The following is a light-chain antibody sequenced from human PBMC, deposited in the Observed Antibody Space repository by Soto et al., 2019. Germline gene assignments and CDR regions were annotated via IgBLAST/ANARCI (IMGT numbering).Light chain of an antibody. CDR3: QQYGA. J-gene: IGKJ5*01. CDR2: DAS. V-gene: IGKV1-33*01. CDR1: QSISTG. Sequence: DIQMTQSPSTLSSSVGDRVTITCRASQSISTGLAWYQQKPGKAPKLLIYDASNLETGVPSRFSGSGSGTDFTFTISSLQPEDIATYYCQQYGAFGQGTRLEIK.